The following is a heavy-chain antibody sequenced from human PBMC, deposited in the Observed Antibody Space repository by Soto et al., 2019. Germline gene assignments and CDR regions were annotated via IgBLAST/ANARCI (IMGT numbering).Heavy chain of an antibody. Sequence: SETLSLTCTVSGGSFSSGGYYCSWIRQHPGKGLEWIGYIYYSGSTYYNPSLKSRITISLDTSKNQFSLKLSSVTAADTAVYYCVRATSLSGHHAYWGQGTLVTV. CDR2: IYYSGST. J-gene: IGHJ4*02. CDR1: GGSFSSGGYY. CDR3: VRATSLSGHHAY. D-gene: IGHD2-8*02. V-gene: IGHV4-31*03.